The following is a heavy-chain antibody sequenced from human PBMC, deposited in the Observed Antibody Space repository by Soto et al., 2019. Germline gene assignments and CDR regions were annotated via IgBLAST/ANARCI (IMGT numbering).Heavy chain of an antibody. Sequence: QVQLVQSGAEVKKPGASVKVSCKASGYTFTRSGISWVRQAPGQGPEWMGWISSYNGDTNYAQTFQGRVTMTTDTSTSTAYMELRRLRSDDTAVYYCAREGVAPYYFSGMDVWGPGTPVTVSS. D-gene: IGHD5-12*01. CDR2: ISSYNGDT. CDR1: GYTFTRSG. V-gene: IGHV1-18*01. CDR3: AREGVAPYYFSGMDV. J-gene: IGHJ6*02.